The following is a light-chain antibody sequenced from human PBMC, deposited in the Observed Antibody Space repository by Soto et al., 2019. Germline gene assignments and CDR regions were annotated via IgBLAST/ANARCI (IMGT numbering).Light chain of an antibody. CDR1: QSISTW. CDR2: KAS. CDR3: QQYNNYSWT. V-gene: IGKV1-5*03. Sequence: DVQMTQSPSTLSASVGDRVTITCRASQSISTWLAWYQQKPGKAPKLLIYKASGLESGVPSRFSGSGSGTEFTLNISSLQPDDFATYYCQQYNNYSWTFGQGTKVEIK. J-gene: IGKJ1*01.